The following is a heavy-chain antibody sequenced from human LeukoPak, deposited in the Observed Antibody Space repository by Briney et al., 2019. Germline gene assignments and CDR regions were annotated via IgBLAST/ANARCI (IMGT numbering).Heavy chain of an antibody. Sequence: SETLSLTCTVSGGSISSYYWSWIRQPPGKGLEWIGHIYYSGSTNYNPSLKSRVTMSVDTSKNQFSLKLTSVTAADTAVYYCAGRGYTLNYWGQGTLVTVSS. D-gene: IGHD1-1*01. CDR1: GGSISSYY. J-gene: IGHJ4*02. V-gene: IGHV4-59*01. CDR2: IYYSGST. CDR3: AGRGYTLNY.